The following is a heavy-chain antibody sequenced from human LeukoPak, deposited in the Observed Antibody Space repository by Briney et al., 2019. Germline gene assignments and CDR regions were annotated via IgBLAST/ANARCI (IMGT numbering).Heavy chain of an antibody. CDR3: ARGSGGSYFDY. D-gene: IGHD1-26*01. Sequence: SETLSLTCTVSGGSISSYYWSWIRQPPGKGLEWIAYVYYSGSTNYNPSLKSRVTISVDTSKNQFSLNLYSVTAADTAVYYCARGSGGSYFDYWGQGTLVTVSS. V-gene: IGHV4-59*01. CDR2: VYYSGST. CDR1: GGSISSYY. J-gene: IGHJ4*02.